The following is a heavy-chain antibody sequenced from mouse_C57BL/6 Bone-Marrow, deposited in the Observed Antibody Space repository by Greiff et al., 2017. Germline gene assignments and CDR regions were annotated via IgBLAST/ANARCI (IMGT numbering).Heavy chain of an antibody. D-gene: IGHD2-2*01. V-gene: IGHV3-3*01. CDR2: TFYSGIT. CDR3: ARGYCGYYYAMDY. J-gene: IGHJ4*01. CDR1: GFSINSDCY. Sequence: EVQVVESGPSLVRPSQTLSLTCTVTGFSINSDCYWIWIRQFPGNKLEYIGYTFYSGITYYNPSLESRTYITRDTSKNQFSMKLSSVTTEDTATYDCARGYCGYYYAMDYWGQGTSVTVSS.